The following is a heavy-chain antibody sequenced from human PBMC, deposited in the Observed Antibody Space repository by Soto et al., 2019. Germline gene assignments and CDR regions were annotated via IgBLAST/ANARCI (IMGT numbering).Heavy chain of an antibody. Sequence: LSLTCTVPGGSISSGDYYWSWIRQHPGKGLEWIGHIYNSGSTYYNPSLKSRVTISVDTSKNQFSLKLSSVTAADTAVYYCARDPTVYYDFWSGYYPGSQPDGHGMDVWGQGTTVTVSS. CDR3: ARDPTVYYDFWSGYYPGSQPDGHGMDV. J-gene: IGHJ6*02. CDR1: GGSISSGDYY. CDR2: IYNSGST. D-gene: IGHD3-3*01. V-gene: IGHV4-30-4*08.